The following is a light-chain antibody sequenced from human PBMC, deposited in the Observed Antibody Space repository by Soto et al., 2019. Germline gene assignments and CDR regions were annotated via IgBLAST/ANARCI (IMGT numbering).Light chain of an antibody. V-gene: IGLV1-40*01. CDR2: GNS. CDR1: SSNIGAGYD. Sequence: QAVVTQPRSVSGAPGQRVTISCTGSSSNIGAGYDVHWYQQLPGTAPKLLIYGNSNRPSGVPDRFSGSKSGTSASLAITGLQAEDEADYYCQSYDSSLDAVFGGGTKLTVL. CDR3: QSYDSSLDAV. J-gene: IGLJ2*01.